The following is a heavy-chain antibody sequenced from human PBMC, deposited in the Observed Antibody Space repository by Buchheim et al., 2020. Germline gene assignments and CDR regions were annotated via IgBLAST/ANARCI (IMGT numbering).Heavy chain of an antibody. Sequence: DVQLVESGGDLVQPGGSLRLSCAASGFTFSSYWMSWVRQPPGKGLEWVANIKHDGTVTYYADSVNGRFSISRDNARNSLHLQMNSPRVEDTATYYCARVKDWGWFDYWGHGTL. CDR3: ARVKDWGWFDY. CDR1: GFTFSSYW. V-gene: IGHV3-7*01. D-gene: IGHD7-27*01. J-gene: IGHJ4*01. CDR2: IKHDGTVT.